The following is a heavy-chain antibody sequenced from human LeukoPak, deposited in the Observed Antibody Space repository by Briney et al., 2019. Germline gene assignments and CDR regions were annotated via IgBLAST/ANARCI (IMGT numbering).Heavy chain of an antibody. Sequence: ASVKVSCKASGYTFTSYAMHWVRQAPGQRLERMGWINAGNGNTKYSQKFQGRVTITRDTSASTAYMELSSLRSEDTAVYYCARDHTNYYDSSGYFDPWGQGTLVTVSS. CDR3: ARDHTNYYDSSGYFDP. CDR1: GYTFTSYA. CDR2: INAGNGNT. D-gene: IGHD3-22*01. V-gene: IGHV1-3*01. J-gene: IGHJ5*02.